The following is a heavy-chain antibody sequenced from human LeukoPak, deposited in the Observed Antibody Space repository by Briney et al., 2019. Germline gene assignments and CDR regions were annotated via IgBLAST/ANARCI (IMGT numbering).Heavy chain of an antibody. J-gene: IGHJ4*02. V-gene: IGHV4-30-2*01. CDR2: IYHSGST. CDR1: GGSISSGDYS. Sequence: PSQTLSLTCAVSGGSISSGDYSWSWIRQPPGKGLEWIGYIYHSGSTYYNPSLKSRVTISVDRSKNQFSLKLNSVTAADTAVYYCARGGYYDSSGYSFDYWGQGTLVTVSS. D-gene: IGHD3-22*01. CDR3: ARGGYYDSSGYSFDY.